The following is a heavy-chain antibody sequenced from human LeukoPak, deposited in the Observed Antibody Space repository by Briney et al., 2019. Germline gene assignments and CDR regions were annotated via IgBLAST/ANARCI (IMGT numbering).Heavy chain of an antibody. V-gene: IGHV3-30*18. CDR3: AKDQYYYGSGSYYPFDY. CDR2: ISYDGSNK. CDR1: GFSFSSYG. Sequence: PGRSLRLSCAASGFSFSSYGMHWVRQAPGKGLEWVAVISYDGSNKYYADSVKGRFTISRDNSKNTLYLQMNSLRAEDTAVYYCAKDQYYYGSGSYYPFDYWGQGTLVTVSS. J-gene: IGHJ4*02. D-gene: IGHD3-10*01.